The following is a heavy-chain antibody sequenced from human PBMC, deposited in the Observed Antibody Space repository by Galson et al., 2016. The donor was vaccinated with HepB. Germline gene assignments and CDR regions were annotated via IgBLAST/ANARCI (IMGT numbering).Heavy chain of an antibody. CDR2: DSMDGRRK. V-gene: IGHV3-30*18. D-gene: IGHD2/OR15-2a*01. Sequence: SLRLSCAGSGFIFRNYGMHWVRQAPGKGLEWVAADSMDGRRKFYADSVKGRFTISRDNSNNMLFLQMNSLTADDTAVYYCAKRHEYCPPVGCSVDSWGQGTLVSVSS. CDR1: GFIFRNYG. J-gene: IGHJ4*02. CDR3: AKRHEYCPPVGCSVDS.